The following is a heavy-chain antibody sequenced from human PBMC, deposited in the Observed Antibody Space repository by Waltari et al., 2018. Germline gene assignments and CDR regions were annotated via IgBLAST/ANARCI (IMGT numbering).Heavy chain of an antibody. CDR2: SNGDGSGT. D-gene: IGHD3-10*01. CDR1: GFTFSSYW. Sequence: EVQLVESGGGLVQPGGSLRLSCAASGFTFSSYWMSWVRQTAGGGLEWVGNSNGDGSGTFYADSLKGRFIISRDNAKDSLFLQMNSLRVDDTGVYYCARDLRSGKDWGQGTLVTVSS. J-gene: IGHJ4*02. V-gene: IGHV3-7*01. CDR3: ARDLRSGKD.